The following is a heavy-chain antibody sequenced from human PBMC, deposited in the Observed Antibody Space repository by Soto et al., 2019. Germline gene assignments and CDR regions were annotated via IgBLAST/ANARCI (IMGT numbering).Heavy chain of an antibody. CDR2: IYPGDSES. Sequence: GESLKISCKASGYSFATYWIGWVRQMPGKGLEWMGIIYPGDSESRYSPSFQGQVTISADKSISTAYLQWNSLKASDTAMYYCARPSNNYVAHWGQGTLVTVSS. D-gene: IGHD4-4*01. CDR1: GYSFATYW. V-gene: IGHV5-51*01. J-gene: IGHJ4*02. CDR3: ARPSNNYVAH.